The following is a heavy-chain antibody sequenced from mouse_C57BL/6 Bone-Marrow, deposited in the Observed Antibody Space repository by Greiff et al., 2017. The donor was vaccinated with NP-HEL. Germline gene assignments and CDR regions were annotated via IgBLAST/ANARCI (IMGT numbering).Heavy chain of an antibody. V-gene: IGHV5-4*01. D-gene: IGHD1-1*01. Sequence: EVQLQESGGGLVKPGGSLKLSCAASGFTFSSYAMSWVRQTPEKRLEWVATISDGGSYTYYPDNVKGRFTISRDNAKNNLYLQMSHLKSEDTAMYYCARDRGTTVVADYWGQGTTLTVSS. CDR2: ISDGGSYT. J-gene: IGHJ2*01. CDR1: GFTFSSYA. CDR3: ARDRGTTVVADY.